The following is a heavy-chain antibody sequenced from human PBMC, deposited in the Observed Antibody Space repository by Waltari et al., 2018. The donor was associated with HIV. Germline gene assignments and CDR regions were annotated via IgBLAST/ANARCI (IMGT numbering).Heavy chain of an antibody. CDR3: ARVCSGGTCSSGGGLDI. Sequence: EVQLVESGGGLVKPGGSLRLSCAASGFIFTSYSLNWVRQAPGKGQEWVSSISKDSNNIYYADSGRGRFTISRDNAKNSLHLQMNSLRAGDTAVYYCARVCSGGTCSSGGGLDIWGQGTMVTVSS. D-gene: IGHD2-15*01. CDR2: ISKDSNNI. V-gene: IGHV3-21*02. CDR1: GFIFTSYS. J-gene: IGHJ3*02.